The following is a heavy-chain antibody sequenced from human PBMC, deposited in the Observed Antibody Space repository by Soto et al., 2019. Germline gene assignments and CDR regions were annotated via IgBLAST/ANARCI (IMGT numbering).Heavy chain of an antibody. CDR1: GDSFSSSNW. D-gene: IGHD2-15*01. CDR2: ILHTGHT. Sequence: QVQLQESGPGLVKPSGTLSLTCGVSGDSFSSSNWWTWVRQPQGKGLEGIGDILHTGHTDYSPSLGNRVTISIDTSKKEFSLHLTSVTATDTAVYYCARSPRRVGGKWYLDYWGPGALVTVSS. J-gene: IGHJ4*02. CDR3: ARSPRRVGGKWYLDY. V-gene: IGHV4-4*02.